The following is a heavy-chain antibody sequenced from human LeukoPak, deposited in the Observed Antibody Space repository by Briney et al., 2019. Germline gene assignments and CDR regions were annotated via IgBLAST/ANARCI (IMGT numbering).Heavy chain of an antibody. D-gene: IGHD1-26*01. CDR1: GGSISSYY. Sequence: SETLSLTCTVSGGSISSYYWSWIRQPPGKGLERIGSIYYSGSTYYNPSLKSRVTISVDTSKNQFSLKLSSVTAADTAVYYCARLGPVGATNYWGQGTLVTVSS. J-gene: IGHJ4*02. CDR2: IYYSGST. CDR3: ARLGPVGATNY. V-gene: IGHV4-59*05.